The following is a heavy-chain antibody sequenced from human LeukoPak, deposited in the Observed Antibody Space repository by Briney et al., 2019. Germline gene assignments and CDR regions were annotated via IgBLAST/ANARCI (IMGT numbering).Heavy chain of an antibody. CDR2: INPNSGGT. Sequence: ASVKVSCKASGYTFTGYYMHWVRQAPGQGLEWMGWINPNSGGTNYAQKFQGRVTMTRDTSISTAYMELSRLRSDDTAVYYCARGSSSSPLYSFDYWGQGTLVTVSS. CDR1: GYTFTGYY. CDR3: ARGSSSSPLYSFDY. D-gene: IGHD6-13*01. J-gene: IGHJ4*02. V-gene: IGHV1-2*02.